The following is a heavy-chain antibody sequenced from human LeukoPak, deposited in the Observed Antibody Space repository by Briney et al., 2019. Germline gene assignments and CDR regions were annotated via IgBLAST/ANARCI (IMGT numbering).Heavy chain of an antibody. D-gene: IGHD2-21*01. J-gene: IGHJ4*02. CDR2: ISWNSGSI. V-gene: IGHV3-9*01. CDR1: GFTFDDYA. Sequence: GGSLRLSCAASGFTFDDYAMHWVRQAPGKGLEWVSGISWNSGSIGYADSVKGRFTISRDNAKNSLYLQMNSLRAEDTALYYCAKAPTHGGEFDHWGQGTLVTVSS. CDR3: AKAPTHGGEFDH.